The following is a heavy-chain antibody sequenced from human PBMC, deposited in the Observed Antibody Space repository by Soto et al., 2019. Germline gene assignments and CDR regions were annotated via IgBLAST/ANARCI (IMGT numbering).Heavy chain of an antibody. CDR3: ARIQDYVWGSYPYDV. J-gene: IGHJ4*02. V-gene: IGHV2-26*01. D-gene: IGHD3-16*02. Sequence: QVALKESGPVLVKPTETLTLTCTVSGFSLNDARVGVSWIRQPPGTALEWLAHIFSNDEKSYSTSLYNRLTISKDTSKSQVVLTMTNMGPVDTATYFCARIQDYVWGSYPYDVWGQGSLVTVSS. CDR1: GFSLNDARVG. CDR2: IFSNDEK.